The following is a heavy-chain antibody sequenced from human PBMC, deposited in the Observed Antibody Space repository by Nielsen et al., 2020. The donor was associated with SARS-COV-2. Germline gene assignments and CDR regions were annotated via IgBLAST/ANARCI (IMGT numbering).Heavy chain of an antibody. Sequence: GESLKISCAASGFTFSSYWMSWVRQAPGKGLEWVANIKQDGSEKYYVDSVKGRFTISRDNAKNSLYLQMNSLRAEDTVVYYCARSAAAAGYPFDYWGQGTLVTVSS. J-gene: IGHJ4*02. CDR2: IKQDGSEK. CDR3: ARSAAAAGYPFDY. V-gene: IGHV3-7*03. CDR1: GFTFSSYW. D-gene: IGHD6-13*01.